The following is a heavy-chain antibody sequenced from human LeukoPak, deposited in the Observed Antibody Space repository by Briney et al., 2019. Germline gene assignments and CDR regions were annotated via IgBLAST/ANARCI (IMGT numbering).Heavy chain of an antibody. CDR2: ISAYNGNT. V-gene: IGHV1-18*01. J-gene: IGHJ5*02. CDR3: ARDYYDTSREFDP. CDR1: GGTFSSYG. Sequence: GSSVKVSCKASGGTFSSYGISWVRQAPGQGLEWMGWISAYNGNTKYAQKIQGRVTMTTDTSTSTAYMELRSLRSDDTAVYYCARDYYDTSREFDPWGQGTLVTVSS. D-gene: IGHD3-22*01.